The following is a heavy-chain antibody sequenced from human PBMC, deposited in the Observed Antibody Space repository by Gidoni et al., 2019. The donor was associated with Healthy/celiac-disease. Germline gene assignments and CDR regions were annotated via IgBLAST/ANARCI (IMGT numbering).Heavy chain of an antibody. D-gene: IGHD2-8*01. Sequence: EVQLVESGGGLVQPGGSLRLSCAAPGFTFSSYWLRWVRQAPGKGLAWVANKKQDGSKKYYVDSLKGRFTSTRDNTKNSLYLQMNSLRAEDTAVYYCARYVYYYYYMDVWGKGTTVTVSS. J-gene: IGHJ6*03. V-gene: IGHV3-7*03. CDR1: GFTFSSYW. CDR2: KKQDGSKK. CDR3: ARYVYYYYYMDV.